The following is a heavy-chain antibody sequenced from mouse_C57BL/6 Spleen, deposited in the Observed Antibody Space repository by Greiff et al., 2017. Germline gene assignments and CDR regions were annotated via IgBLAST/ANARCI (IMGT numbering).Heavy chain of an antibody. CDR3: ARSDGSSYLYFDV. CDR2: IHPNSGST. Sequence: QVQLQQPGAELVKPGASVKLSCKASGYTFTSYWMHWVKQRPGQGLEWIGMIHPNSGSTNYNEKFKSKATLTVDKSSSTAYMQLSSLTSEDSAVYYCARSDGSSYLYFDVWGTGTTVTVSS. J-gene: IGHJ1*03. V-gene: IGHV1-64*01. D-gene: IGHD1-1*01. CDR1: GYTFTSYW.